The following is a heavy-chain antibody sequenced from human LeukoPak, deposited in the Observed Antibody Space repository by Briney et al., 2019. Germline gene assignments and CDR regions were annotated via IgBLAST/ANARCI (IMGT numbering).Heavy chain of an antibody. J-gene: IGHJ5*02. D-gene: IGHD3-3*01. Sequence: PSETLSLTCTVSGGSISSGSYYWSWIRQPAGKGLEWIGSIYYSGSTYYNPSLKSRVTISVDTSKNQFSLKLSSATAADTAVYYCARTRGITISRFDPWGQGTLVTVSS. CDR2: IYYSGST. CDR3: ARTRGITISRFDP. CDR1: GGSISSGSYY. V-gene: IGHV4-39*07.